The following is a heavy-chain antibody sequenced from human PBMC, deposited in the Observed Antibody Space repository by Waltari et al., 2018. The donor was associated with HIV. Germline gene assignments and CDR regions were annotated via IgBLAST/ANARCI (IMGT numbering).Heavy chain of an antibody. D-gene: IGHD3-3*01. Sequence: QVQLVQSGAEVKKPGSSVTVSCKTSGGTFSNYAVYWVRQAPGQGLELVGQIIPDVATTNYAQKFQGRVTITAGESTGTVYMELRSLRSEDTAMYYGARSSPGDDFWSGKLVSWGQGTQVTVSS. CDR3: ARSSPGDDFWSGKLVS. CDR2: IIPDVATT. V-gene: IGHV1-69*01. J-gene: IGHJ5*02. CDR1: GGTFSNYA.